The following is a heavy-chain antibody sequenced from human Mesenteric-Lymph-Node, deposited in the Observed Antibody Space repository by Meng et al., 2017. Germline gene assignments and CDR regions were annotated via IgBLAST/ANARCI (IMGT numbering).Heavy chain of an antibody. CDR1: GGSISSGSYY. Sequence: SETLSLTCTVSGGSISSGSYYWSWIRQPAGKGLEWIGRIYTSGSTNYNPSLKSRVTISVDTSKNQFSLKLSSVTAADTAVYYCTGGNYYGSGSFPQYYFDYWGQGTLVTVSS. D-gene: IGHD3-10*01. J-gene: IGHJ4*02. V-gene: IGHV4-61*02. CDR2: IYTSGST. CDR3: TGGNYYGSGSFPQYYFDY.